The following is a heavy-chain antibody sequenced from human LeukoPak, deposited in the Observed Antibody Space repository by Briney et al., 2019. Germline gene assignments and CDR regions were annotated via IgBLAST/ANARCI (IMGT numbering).Heavy chain of an antibody. CDR3: AKGNRFGSGSYSEY. D-gene: IGHD3-10*01. V-gene: IGHV3-33*06. J-gene: IGHJ4*02. CDR1: GFIFSGYG. CDR2: IWYDGSNK. Sequence: GGSLRLSCAASGFIFSGYGMHWVRQAPGKGLEWVAVIWYDGSNKYYADSVKGRFTISRDNSNNTVFLQMNRLTAEDTAIYYCAKGNRFGSGSYSEYWGQGTLVTAST.